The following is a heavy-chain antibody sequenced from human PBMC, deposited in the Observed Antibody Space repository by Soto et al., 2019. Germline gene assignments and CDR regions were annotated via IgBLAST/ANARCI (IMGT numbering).Heavy chain of an antibody. V-gene: IGHV1-2*04. CDR2: INPNSGGT. CDR3: ARASPIAAAGNYYYYGMDV. D-gene: IGHD6-13*01. J-gene: IGHJ6*02. Sequence: QVQLVQSGAEVKKPGASVKVSCKASGYTFTGYYMHWVRQAPGQGLEWMGWINPNSGGTNYAQKFQGWVTMTRDTSISTAYMELSRLRSDDTAVYYCARASPIAAAGNYYYYGMDVWGQGTTFTVSS. CDR1: GYTFTGYY.